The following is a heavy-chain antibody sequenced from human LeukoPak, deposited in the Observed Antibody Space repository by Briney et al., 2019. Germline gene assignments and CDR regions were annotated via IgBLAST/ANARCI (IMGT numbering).Heavy chain of an antibody. CDR1: VFTFSNYS. Sequence: GLALRLSCAASVFTFSNYSMHCVRQAPGKALEWVAVISYDGINKYYTDSVKGRFTIPGNSSKNTLYMQMTSLRPEDTAVYYCGRTYSDILTGYHPYFAYWGQGILVTVYS. D-gene: IGHD3-9*01. CDR3: GRTYSDILTGYHPYFAY. V-gene: IGHV3-30*04. J-gene: IGHJ4*02. CDR2: ISYDGINK.